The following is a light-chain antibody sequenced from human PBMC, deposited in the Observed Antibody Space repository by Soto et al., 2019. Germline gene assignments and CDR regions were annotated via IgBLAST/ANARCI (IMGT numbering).Light chain of an antibody. V-gene: IGKV1-12*01. CDR2: ASS. Sequence: DVQLTQSPSSVSASVGDTVTITCRASQDITRWLAWYQQRPGNAPRLLIYASSTLESGVPSRFSGSGDWTDFTLTINSLQPEDFATYYCQQAHNFPYTFGQGTRLEIK. CDR1: QDITRW. J-gene: IGKJ2*01. CDR3: QQAHNFPYT.